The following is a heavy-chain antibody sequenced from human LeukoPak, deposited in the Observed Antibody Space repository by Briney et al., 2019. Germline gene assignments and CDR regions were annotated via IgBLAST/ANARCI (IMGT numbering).Heavy chain of an antibody. Sequence: TSETLSLTCTVSGVSVSSGSCYWSWIRQPPGKGLEWIGYIYYSGSTNYNPSLKSRVTISVDTSKNQFSLKLSSVTAADTAVYYCARDLDYGGPLDVWGQGTTVTVSS. CDR1: GVSVSSGSCY. CDR3: ARDLDYGGPLDV. D-gene: IGHD4-23*01. CDR2: IYYSGST. J-gene: IGHJ6*02. V-gene: IGHV4-61*01.